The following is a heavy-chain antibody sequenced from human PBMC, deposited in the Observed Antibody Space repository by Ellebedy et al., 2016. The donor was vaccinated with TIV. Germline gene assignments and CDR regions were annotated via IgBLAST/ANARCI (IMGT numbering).Heavy chain of an antibody. CDR1: GYSFTSYW. V-gene: IGHV5-51*01. D-gene: IGHD2-15*01. Sequence: KVSCKGSGYSFTSYWIGWVRQMPGKGLEWMGIIYPGDSDTRYSPSFQGQVTISADKSISTAYLQWSSLKASDTAMYYCARGPRDCSGGSCYVGADYWGQGTLVTVSS. J-gene: IGHJ4*02. CDR2: IYPGDSDT. CDR3: ARGPRDCSGGSCYVGADY.